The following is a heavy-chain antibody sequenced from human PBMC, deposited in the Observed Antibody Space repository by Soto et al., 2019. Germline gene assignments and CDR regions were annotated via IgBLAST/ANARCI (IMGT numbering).Heavy chain of an antibody. CDR3: ARELRTLDRGVTYSMDV. CDR1: GFTYGAYE. D-gene: IGHD3-10*01. V-gene: IGHV3-48*03. CDR2: ISSSGSIR. J-gene: IGHJ6*02. Sequence: EVQLVESGGGLVQPGGSLRLSCAVSGFTYGAYEVNWVRQAPGKGLEWVAYISSSGSIRYYADSVQGRFTISRDNANNSLYLQMNSLRAEDTAVYYCARELRTLDRGVTYSMDVWGQGTTVTVTS.